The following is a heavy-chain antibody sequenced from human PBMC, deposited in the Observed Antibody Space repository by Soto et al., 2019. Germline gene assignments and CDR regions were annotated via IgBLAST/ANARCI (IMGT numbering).Heavy chain of an antibody. CDR2: ISSSSSTI. D-gene: IGHD3-10*01. V-gene: IGHV3-48*01. Sequence: EVQLVESGGGLVQPGGSLRLSCAASGFTFSSYSLNWVRQAPGKGLEWVSYISSSSSTIYYADSVKGRFTISRDNAKNSLSLQMTSLRAEDTAVYYCARVTFAWFDPWGQGTLVTVSS. CDR3: ARVTFAWFDP. CDR1: GFTFSSYS. J-gene: IGHJ5*02.